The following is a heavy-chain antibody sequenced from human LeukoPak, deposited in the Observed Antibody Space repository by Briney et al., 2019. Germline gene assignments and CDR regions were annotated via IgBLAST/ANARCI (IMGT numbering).Heavy chain of an antibody. CDR3: ARDCTNGVCFGY. CDR2: ISSSSSYI. Sequence: GGSLRFSCAASGFTFSSYSMNWVRQAPGKGLEWVSSISSSSSYIYYADSVKGRFTISRDNAKNSLYLQMNSLRAEDTAVYYCARDCTNGVCFGYWGQGTLVTVSS. V-gene: IGHV3-21*01. D-gene: IGHD2-8*01. CDR1: GFTFSSYS. J-gene: IGHJ4*02.